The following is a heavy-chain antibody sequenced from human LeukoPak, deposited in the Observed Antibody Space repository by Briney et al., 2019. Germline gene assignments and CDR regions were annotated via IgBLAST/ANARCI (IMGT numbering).Heavy chain of an antibody. CDR1: GFSFRGYT. CDR2: ISWNGVTT. CDR3: AASDGEQQLAL. J-gene: IGHJ4*02. V-gene: IGHV3-43*01. D-gene: IGHD6-13*01. Sequence: PGGSLRLSCAASGFSFRGYTMHWVRQVPGRGLEWVSLISWNGVTTYYRDSVKGRFTIPRDDSKNSLYLQMNSLRSEDSALYYCAASDGEQQLALWGQGTLVTVSS.